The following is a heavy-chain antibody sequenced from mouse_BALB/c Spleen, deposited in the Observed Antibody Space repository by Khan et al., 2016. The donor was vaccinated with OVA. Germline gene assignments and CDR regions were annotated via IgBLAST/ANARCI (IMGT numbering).Heavy chain of an antibody. Sequence: QVRLQQSGPGLVAPSQSLSITCTVSGFSLTGYGVNWVRQPPGKGLEWLGMLWGDGSTDYNSALKSRLSITKDNSKSQVFLKMNSLQTDDTARYYCARAYDANYREAMDYWGQGNSVTVSS. J-gene: IGHJ4*01. V-gene: IGHV2-6-7*01. CDR2: LWGDGST. CDR1: GFSLTGYG. CDR3: ARAYDANYREAMDY. D-gene: IGHD2-10*01.